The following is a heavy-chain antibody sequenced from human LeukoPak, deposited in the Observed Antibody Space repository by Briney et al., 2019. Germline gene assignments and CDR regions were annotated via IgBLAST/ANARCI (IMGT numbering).Heavy chain of an antibody. D-gene: IGHD1-1*01. V-gene: IGHV4-4*07. CDR2: IYTSGST. Sequence: SETLSLTCTVSGGSISSYYWSWIRQPAGKALEWIGRIYTSGSTNYNPSLKSRVTMSVDTSKNQFSLKLSSVTAADTAVYYCAREGYVGTTGTSYFDYWGQGTLVTVSS. CDR3: AREGYVGTTGTSYFDY. J-gene: IGHJ4*02. CDR1: GGSISSYY.